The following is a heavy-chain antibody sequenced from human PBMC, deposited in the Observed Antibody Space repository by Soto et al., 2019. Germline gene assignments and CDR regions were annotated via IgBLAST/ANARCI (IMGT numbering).Heavy chain of an antibody. CDR2: ISWQSVRK. J-gene: IGHJ3*02. D-gene: IGHD6-19*01. CDR1: GFRFDDYD. CDR3: ARDKSSSKEKGAFDI. V-gene: IGHV3-9*01. Sequence: EVQLVESGGGLVQPGWSLRLSCVGSGFRFDDYDMNWVRQAPGKGLEWVSSISWQSVRKGYADSVWGRFTISRDNGKNSLYLQMDSLSREDTAFYYCARDKSSSKEKGAFDIWGQGTIVTVSS.